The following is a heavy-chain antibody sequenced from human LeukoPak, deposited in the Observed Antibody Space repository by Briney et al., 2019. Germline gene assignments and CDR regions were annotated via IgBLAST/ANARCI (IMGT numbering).Heavy chain of an antibody. V-gene: IGHV3-20*04. J-gene: IGHJ4*02. Sequence: RPGGSLRLSCAASGFTFSSYAMSWVRQAPGKGLEWVSGITWNSDSIGYADSVKGRFTISRDNAKDSLYLQMNSLRAEDTAVYYCARRHMTTVSNFDYWGQGTLVTVSS. CDR3: ARRHMTTVSNFDY. CDR1: GFTFSSYA. CDR2: ITWNSDSI. D-gene: IGHD4-17*01.